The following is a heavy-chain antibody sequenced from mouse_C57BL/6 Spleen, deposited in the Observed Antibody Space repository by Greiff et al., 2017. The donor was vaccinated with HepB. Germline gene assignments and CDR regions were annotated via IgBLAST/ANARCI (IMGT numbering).Heavy chain of an antibody. V-gene: IGHV5-4*01. CDR3: AREWYGSSYWYFDV. Sequence: EVKLMESGGGLVKPGGSLKLSCAASGFTFSSYAMSWVRQTPEKRLEWVATISDGGSYTYYPDNVKGRFTISRDNAKNNLYLQMSHLKSEDTAMYYCAREWYGSSYWYFDVWGTGTTVTVSS. CDR2: ISDGGSYT. J-gene: IGHJ1*03. CDR1: GFTFSSYA. D-gene: IGHD1-1*01.